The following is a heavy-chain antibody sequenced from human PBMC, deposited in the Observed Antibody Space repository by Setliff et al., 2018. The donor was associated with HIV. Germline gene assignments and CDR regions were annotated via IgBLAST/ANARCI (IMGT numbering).Heavy chain of an antibody. J-gene: IGHJ5*01. D-gene: IGHD5-12*01. CDR2: ISDSGGKT. CDR3: AKEYSASSEDP. CDR1: GFTFSTFS. Sequence: PGGSLRLSCAASGFTFSTFSMSWVRQAPEKGLEWVSGISDSGGKTYYTDSVKGRFTISRDNSKNTLYLQMNSLRVEDTAVYYCAKEYSASSEDPWGQGTLVTVSS. V-gene: IGHV3-23*01.